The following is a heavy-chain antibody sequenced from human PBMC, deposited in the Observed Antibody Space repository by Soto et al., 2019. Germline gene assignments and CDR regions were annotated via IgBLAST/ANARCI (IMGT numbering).Heavy chain of an antibody. V-gene: IGHV2-5*02. CDR2: IYWDDDK. Sequence: GSGPTLVNPTQTLTLTCTFSGFSLSTSGVGVGWIRQPPGKALEWLALIYWDDDKRYSPSLKSRLTITKDTSKNQVVLTMTNMDPVDTATYYCAHRPRRYYDSSGYYVSRWGPFDYWGQGTLVTVSS. D-gene: IGHD3-22*01. CDR1: GFSLSTSGVG. CDR3: AHRPRRYYDSSGYYVSRWGPFDY. J-gene: IGHJ4*02.